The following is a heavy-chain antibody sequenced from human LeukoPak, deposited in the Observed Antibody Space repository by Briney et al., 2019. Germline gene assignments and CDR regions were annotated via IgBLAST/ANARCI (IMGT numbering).Heavy chain of an antibody. D-gene: IGHD3-22*01. CDR2: VSKDGNTK. J-gene: IGHJ4*02. CDR1: GFTFSTYA. Sequence: GGSLRLSCVASGFTFSTYAIHWVRQAPGKGLEWVAVVSKDGNTKYYADSVKGRFTISRDNSKNTLYLQMNSLRAEDTSVYYCARDYDSSGYYQDYWGQGTLVTVSS. V-gene: IGHV3-30*04. CDR3: ARDYDSSGYYQDY.